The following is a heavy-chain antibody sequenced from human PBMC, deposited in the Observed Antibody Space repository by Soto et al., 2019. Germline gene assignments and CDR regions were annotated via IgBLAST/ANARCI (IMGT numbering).Heavy chain of an antibody. CDR1: GYTFTSYA. CDR2: INAGNGNT. V-gene: IGHV1-3*01. CDR3: ARELVVVVTQMRDYGMDV. Sequence: ASVKLSCKASGYTFTSYAMHCVRQAPRQRLEWMGWINAGNGNTKYSQKFQGRVTMTRDTSTSTVYMELSSLRSEDTAVYYCARELVVVVTQMRDYGMDVWGQGTTVTVSS. D-gene: IGHD3-22*01. J-gene: IGHJ6*02.